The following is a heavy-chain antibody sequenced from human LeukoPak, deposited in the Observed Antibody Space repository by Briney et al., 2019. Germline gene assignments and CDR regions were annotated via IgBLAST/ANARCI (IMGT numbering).Heavy chain of an antibody. CDR2: INHSGST. CDR3: ARGVPDTAMVLYYFDY. J-gene: IGHJ4*02. CDR1: GGSFSGYY. Sequence: PSETLSLTCAVYGGSFSGYYWSWIRQPPGKGLEWIGEINHSGSTNYNPSLKSRVTISVDTSKNQFSLKLSSVTAADTAVYYCARGVPDTAMVLYYFDYWGQGTLVTVSS. V-gene: IGHV4-34*01. D-gene: IGHD5-18*01.